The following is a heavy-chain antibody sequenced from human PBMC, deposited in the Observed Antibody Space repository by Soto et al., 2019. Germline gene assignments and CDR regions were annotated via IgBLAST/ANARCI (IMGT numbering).Heavy chain of an antibody. CDR1: CYSIISGYY. V-gene: IGHV4-38-2*02. CDR3: AREGRGSTSCCNWFDP. Sequence: SETLSLTCAFSCYSIISGYYWGWIRQPPGKGLEWIGSIYHSGSTYYNPSLKSRVTISVDTSKNQFSLKLSSVTAADTAVYYCAREGRGSTSCCNWFDPWGQGTLVTVSS. J-gene: IGHJ5*02. CDR2: IYHSGST. D-gene: IGHD2-2*01.